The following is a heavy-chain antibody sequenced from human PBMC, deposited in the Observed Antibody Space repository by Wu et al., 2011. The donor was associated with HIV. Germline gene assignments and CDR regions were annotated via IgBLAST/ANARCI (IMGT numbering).Heavy chain of an antibody. V-gene: IGHV1-69*14. CDR2: IIPIFGTA. CDR3: ARGDIILVPTDIRRGLNWFDP. D-gene: IGHD2-2*02. J-gene: IGHJ5*02. CDR1: GGTFSRYI. Sequence: QVKLXQSGAEVKKPGSSVKVSCKASGGTFSRYIITWVRQAPGQGLEWMGGIIPIFGTANYAQKFQGRVTIIADKSANTAYMELSSLRSEDTAVYYCARGDIILVPTDIRRGLNWFDPWGQGTLVTVSS.